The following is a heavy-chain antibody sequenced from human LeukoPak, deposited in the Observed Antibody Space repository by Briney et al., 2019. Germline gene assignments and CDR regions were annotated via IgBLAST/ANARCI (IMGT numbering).Heavy chain of an antibody. CDR3: ARAPLSDY. CDR2: INHSGST. V-gene: IGHV4-34*01. CDR1: GGSFSGYY. Sequence: KPSETLSLTCAVYGGSFSGYYWSWIRQPPGKGLEWIGEINHSGSTNYNPSRKSRVTISVDTSKNQFSLKLSSVTAAGTAVYYCARAPLSDYWGQGTLVTVSS. J-gene: IGHJ4*02.